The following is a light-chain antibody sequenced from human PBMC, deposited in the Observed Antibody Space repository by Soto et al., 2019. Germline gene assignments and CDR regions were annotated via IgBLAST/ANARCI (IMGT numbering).Light chain of an antibody. CDR3: QHYGSSPRT. Sequence: EIVLTQSPGTLSLSPGERATLSCRASQSVSSSNLAWYQQKPGQAPRLFIYGASSRATGIPDRFSGGGSGTDFTLTISRLEPEDFAVYYCQHYGSSPRTFGQGTKVDIK. V-gene: IGKV3-20*01. CDR2: GAS. J-gene: IGKJ1*01. CDR1: QSVSSSN.